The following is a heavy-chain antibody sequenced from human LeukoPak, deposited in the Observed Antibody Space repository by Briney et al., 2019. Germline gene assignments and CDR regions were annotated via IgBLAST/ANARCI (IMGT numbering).Heavy chain of an antibody. Sequence: SETLSLTCTVSGGSISSSSYYWGWIRQPPGKGLEWIGSIYYSGSTYYNPSLKSRVTISVDTSKNQFSLKLSSVTAADTAVYYCAREPRYYDSSGYYFSPHYFDYWGQGTLVTVSS. CDR1: GGSISSSSYY. V-gene: IGHV4-39*02. D-gene: IGHD3-22*01. CDR3: AREPRYYDSSGYYFSPHYFDY. CDR2: IYYSGST. J-gene: IGHJ4*02.